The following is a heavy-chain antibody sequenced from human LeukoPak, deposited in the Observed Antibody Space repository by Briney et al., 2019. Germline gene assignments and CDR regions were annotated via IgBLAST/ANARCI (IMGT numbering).Heavy chain of an antibody. CDR2: INPILGIS. Sequence: VDSVKVSCKASGCTFSSYAISWVRQAPGQGLEWMGRINPILGISYNAQKFQGRVTITDDKTTSTAHMELSSLRSEDTAVYYCARMTTVTTKGLFDYWGQGTLVTVSS. V-gene: IGHV1-69*04. D-gene: IGHD4-17*01. J-gene: IGHJ4*02. CDR1: GCTFSSYA. CDR3: ARMTTVTTKGLFDY.